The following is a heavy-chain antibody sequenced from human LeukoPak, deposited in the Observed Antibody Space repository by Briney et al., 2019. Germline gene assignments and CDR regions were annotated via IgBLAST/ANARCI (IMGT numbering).Heavy chain of an antibody. CDR3: ARYRGDYGSGSFGY. J-gene: IGHJ4*02. Sequence: PGGSLRLSCVVSGFTFSDYWMHWVRQVPGKGLVWGSRIKSDGTTTTYADFVKGRFTISRDNAKNTLYLQMKSLRTEDTAVYYCARYRGDYGSGSFGYWGQGALVTVSS. CDR2: IKSDGTTT. CDR1: GFTFSDYW. D-gene: IGHD3-10*01. V-gene: IGHV3-74*01.